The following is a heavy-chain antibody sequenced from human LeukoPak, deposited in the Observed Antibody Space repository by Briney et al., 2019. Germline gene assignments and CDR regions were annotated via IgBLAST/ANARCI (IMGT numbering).Heavy chain of an antibody. CDR3: ARDAYRDRYFDY. Sequence: GGSLRLSCAASGFTFSTYSMNWVRQAPGKGLEWVSYITSSSSTKYYADSVKGRFTISRDSAKNSVYLQMSSLRAEDTAVYYCARDAYRDRYFDYWGQGTLVTVSS. CDR2: ITSSSSTK. V-gene: IGHV3-48*04. J-gene: IGHJ4*02. CDR1: GFTFSTYS. D-gene: IGHD4-11*01.